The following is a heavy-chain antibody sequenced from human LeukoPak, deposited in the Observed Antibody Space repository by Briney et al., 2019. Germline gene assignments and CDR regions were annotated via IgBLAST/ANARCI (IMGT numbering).Heavy chain of an antibody. D-gene: IGHD6-19*01. CDR3: ARVGGPNSYSSGWYAVYYFDY. V-gene: IGHV3-7*01. J-gene: IGHJ4*02. CDR1: GFTFSTYW. CDR2: IEHDGSTK. Sequence: QPGGSLSLSCTVSGFTFSTYWMSWVRQAPGKGLERVANIEHDGSTKFYLDSVKGRFTISRDNARGSLYLQMDSLRADDTAVYFCARVGGPNSYSSGWYAVYYFDYWGQGTLVTVSS.